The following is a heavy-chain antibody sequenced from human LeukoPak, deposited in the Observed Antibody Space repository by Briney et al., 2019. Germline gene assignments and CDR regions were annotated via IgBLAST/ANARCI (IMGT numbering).Heavy chain of an antibody. CDR2: IWSDGTNK. D-gene: IGHD1-26*01. J-gene: IGHJ4*02. Sequence: GGSLRLSCAASGFTFSNYGIHWVRQAPGKGLEWVAVIWSDGTNKYYADSVKGRFTISRDNSKNTLYLQMNSLRAEDTAVYYCARGSGSFSGGFDYWGQGTLVTVSS. V-gene: IGHV3-33*01. CDR3: ARGSGSFSGGFDY. CDR1: GFTFSNYG.